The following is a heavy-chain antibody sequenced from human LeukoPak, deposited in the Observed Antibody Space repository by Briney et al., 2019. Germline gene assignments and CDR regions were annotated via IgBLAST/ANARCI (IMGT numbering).Heavy chain of an antibody. Sequence: GGSLGLSCAASGFTFSSYAMSWVRQAPGKGLEWVSAISGSGGSTYYADSVKGRFTISRDNSKNTLYLQMNSLRAEDTAVYYCAKSLGITIFGVVPHPFDYWGQGTLVTVSS. CDR2: ISGSGGST. CDR3: AKSLGITIFGVVPHPFDY. V-gene: IGHV3-23*01. CDR1: GFTFSSYA. D-gene: IGHD3-3*01. J-gene: IGHJ4*02.